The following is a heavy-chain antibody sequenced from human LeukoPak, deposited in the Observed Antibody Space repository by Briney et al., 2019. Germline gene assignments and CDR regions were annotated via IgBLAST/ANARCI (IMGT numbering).Heavy chain of an antibody. CDR1: GFTFSSYS. Sequence: GGSLRLSCAASGFTFSSYSMTWVRQAPGKGLEWVAVISYDGSNKYYADSVKGRFTISRDNSKNTLYLQMNSLRAEDTAVYYCARDPGYYYDSSGQEGAGTYFDYWGQGTLVTVSS. CDR3: ARDPGYYYDSSGQEGAGTYFDY. J-gene: IGHJ4*02. CDR2: ISYDGSNK. D-gene: IGHD3-22*01. V-gene: IGHV3-30*03.